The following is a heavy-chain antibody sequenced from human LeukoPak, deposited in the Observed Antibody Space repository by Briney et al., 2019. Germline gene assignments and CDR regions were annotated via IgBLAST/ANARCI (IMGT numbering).Heavy chain of an antibody. Sequence: ASVKVSRKASGYTFTGYYMHWVRQAPGQGLEWMGWINPNSGGTNYAQKFQGGVTMTRDTSISTAYMELSRLRSDDTAVYYCARGRANGSGSYGDYWGQGTLVTVSS. J-gene: IGHJ4*02. V-gene: IGHV1-2*02. CDR1: GYTFTGYY. CDR3: ARGRANGSGSYGDY. CDR2: INPNSGGT. D-gene: IGHD3-10*01.